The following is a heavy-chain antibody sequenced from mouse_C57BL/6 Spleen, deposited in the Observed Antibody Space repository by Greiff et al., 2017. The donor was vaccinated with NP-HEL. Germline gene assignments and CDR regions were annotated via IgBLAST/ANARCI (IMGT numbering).Heavy chain of an antibody. CDR1: GYTFTDYY. J-gene: IGHJ1*03. V-gene: IGHV1-26*01. CDR2: INPNNGGT. CDR3: AQMGWDRGWYFDV. D-gene: IGHD3-3*01. Sequence: VQLQQSGPELVKPGASVKISCKASGYTFTDYYMNWVKQSHGKSLEWIGDINPNNGGTSYNQKFKGKATLTVDKSSSTAYMELRSLTSEDSAVYYCAQMGWDRGWYFDVWGTGTTVTVSS.